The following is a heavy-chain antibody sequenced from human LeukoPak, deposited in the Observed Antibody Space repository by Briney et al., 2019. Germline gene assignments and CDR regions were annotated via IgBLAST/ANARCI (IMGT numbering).Heavy chain of an antibody. J-gene: IGHJ4*02. CDR2: IIPIFGIA. V-gene: IGHV1-69*04. CDR3: ATDDSGSYYPFDY. CDR1: GGTFSSYA. Sequence: SVKVSCKASGGTFSSYAISWVRQVPGQGLEWMGRIIPIFGIANYAQKFQGRVTITADKSTSTAYMELSSLRSEDTAVYYCATDDSGSYYPFDYWGQGTLVTVSS. D-gene: IGHD1-26*01.